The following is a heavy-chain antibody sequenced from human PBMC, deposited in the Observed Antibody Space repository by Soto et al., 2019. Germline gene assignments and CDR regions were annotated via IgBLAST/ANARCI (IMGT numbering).Heavy chain of an antibody. CDR1: GFTFSSYG. CDR2: IWYDGSNK. D-gene: IGHD5-12*01. J-gene: IGHJ4*02. Sequence: VQLVESGGGLVKPGGSLRLSCAASGFTFSSYGMHWVRQAPGKGLEWVAVIWYDGSNKYYADSVKGRFTISRDNSKNTLYQQMNSLRAEDTAVYYSARDPAGDGYNGGFDYWGQGTLVTVSS. CDR3: ARDPAGDGYNGGFDY. V-gene: IGHV3-33*01.